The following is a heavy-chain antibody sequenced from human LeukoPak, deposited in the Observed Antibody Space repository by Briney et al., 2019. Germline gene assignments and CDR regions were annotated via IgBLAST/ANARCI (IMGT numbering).Heavy chain of an antibody. Sequence: SETLSLTCTVSGVSIRSHYWSWIRQPPGKGLEWIGYIYYSGSTNYNPSLKSRVTISVDTSKNQFSLKLSSVAAADTAVYYCARGRGGTYSSGWYYYFDYWGQGTLVTVSS. D-gene: IGHD6-19*01. J-gene: IGHJ4*02. CDR2: IYYSGST. CDR1: GVSIRSHY. V-gene: IGHV4-59*11. CDR3: ARGRGGTYSSGWYYYFDY.